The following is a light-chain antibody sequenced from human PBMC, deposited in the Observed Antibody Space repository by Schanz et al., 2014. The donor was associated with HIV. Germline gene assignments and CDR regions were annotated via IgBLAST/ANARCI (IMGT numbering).Light chain of an antibody. Sequence: EIVLTQSPATLSLSPGERATLSCRASQGVSSSYLAWYQQKPGQAPRLLIYGASRRATGIPDRFSGTGSGTDFTLTISGLEPEDFAVYYCQQYGVSPPWTFGQGTRVEIK. CDR1: QGVSSSY. CDR2: GAS. CDR3: QQYGVSPPWT. J-gene: IGKJ1*01. V-gene: IGKV3-20*01.